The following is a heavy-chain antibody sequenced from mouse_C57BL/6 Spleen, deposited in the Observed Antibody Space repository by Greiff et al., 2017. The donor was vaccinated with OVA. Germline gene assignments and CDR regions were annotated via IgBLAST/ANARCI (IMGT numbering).Heavy chain of an antibody. CDR3: ARRAITTGALDY. D-gene: IGHD1-1*01. CDR2: IYWDDDK. J-gene: IGHJ4*01. Sequence: QVTLKVCGPGILQSSQTLSLTCSFSGFSLSTSGMGVSWLRQPSGMGLEGLAHIYWDDDKCYNPSLKSRLTISKDTSSNQVSLQITSVDTADTATDYCARRAITTGALDYWGQGTSVTVSS. V-gene: IGHV8-12*01. CDR1: GFSLSTSGMG.